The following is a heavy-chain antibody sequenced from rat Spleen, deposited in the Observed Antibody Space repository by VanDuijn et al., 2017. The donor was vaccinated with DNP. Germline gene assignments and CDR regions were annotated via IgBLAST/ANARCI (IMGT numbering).Heavy chain of an antibody. CDR3: ARQRAALDY. V-gene: IGHV5-25*01. CDR1: GFTFTNSD. CDR2: ISTSGGVT. Sequence: EVQVVESGGGLVQPGRSMTVSCAASGFTFTNSDMAWVRQAPTKGLEWVASISTSGGVTYYRDSVKGRFTISRDNAERTLYLQMDSLRPEDTATYYCARQRAALDYWGQGVMVTVSS. D-gene: IGHD1-2*01. J-gene: IGHJ2*01.